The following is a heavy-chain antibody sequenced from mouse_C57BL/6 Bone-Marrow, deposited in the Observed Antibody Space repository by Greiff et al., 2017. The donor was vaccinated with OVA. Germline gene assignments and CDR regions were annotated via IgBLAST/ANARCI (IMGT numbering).Heavy chain of an antibody. CDR1: GFTFSDYG. J-gene: IGHJ1*03. CDR2: ISSGSSTI. CDR3: ARREVGRGYFDV. D-gene: IGHD4-1*01. Sequence: EVKLMESGGGLVKPGGSLKLSCAASGFTFSDYGMHWVRQAPEKGLEWVAYISSGSSTIYYADTVKGRFTISRDNAKNTLFLQMTSLRSEDTAMYYCARREVGRGYFDVWGTGTTVTVSS. V-gene: IGHV5-17*01.